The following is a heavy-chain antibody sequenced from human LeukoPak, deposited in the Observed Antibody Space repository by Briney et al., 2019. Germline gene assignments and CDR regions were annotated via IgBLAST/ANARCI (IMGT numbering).Heavy chain of an antibody. CDR2: ISAYNGNT. Sequence: ASVKVSCKTSGYTFTNYGISWVRQAPGQGLEWMGWISAYNGNTNYEQKFQGRVTMTTDTMTTDTSTSTAYMELRSLRSDDTAVYYCARDMDGYCSSTSCYPYYYGSGSSAFDIWGQGTMVTVSS. V-gene: IGHV1-18*01. CDR3: ARDMDGYCSSTSCYPYYYGSGSSAFDI. J-gene: IGHJ3*02. D-gene: IGHD2-2*01. CDR1: GYTFTNYG.